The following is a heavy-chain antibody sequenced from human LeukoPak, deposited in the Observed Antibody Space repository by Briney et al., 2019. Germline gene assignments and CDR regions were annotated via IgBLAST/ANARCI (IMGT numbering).Heavy chain of an antibody. CDR2: INPNSGGK. J-gene: IGHJ4*02. V-gene: IGHV1-2*02. CDR3: ARGGDGYNFFDY. Sequence: ASVKVSCKASGYTFTGYYMHWVRQAPGQGLEWMGWINPNSGGKNYAQKFQGRVTMTRDTSISTAYMELSRLRSDDTAVYYCARGGDGYNFFDYWGQGTLVTVSS. D-gene: IGHD5-24*01. CDR1: GYTFTGYY.